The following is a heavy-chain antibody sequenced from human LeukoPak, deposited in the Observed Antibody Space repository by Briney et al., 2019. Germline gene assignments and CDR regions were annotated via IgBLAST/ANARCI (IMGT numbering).Heavy chain of an antibody. Sequence: ASVKVSCKATGYTFTGYYIHWVRQAPGQGLEWMGWINPHSGGTDYAQKFQGGVTMTRDTSITTAYMELSSLRSDDTAVYYCARDVGEYCSSTNCYASHYWGQGTLVTVSS. CDR1: GYTFTGYY. CDR2: INPHSGGT. V-gene: IGHV1-2*02. CDR3: ARDVGEYCSSTNCYASHY. J-gene: IGHJ4*02. D-gene: IGHD2-2*01.